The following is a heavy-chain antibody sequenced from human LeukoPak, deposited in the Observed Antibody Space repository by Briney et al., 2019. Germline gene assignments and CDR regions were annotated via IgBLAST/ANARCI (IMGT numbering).Heavy chain of an antibody. CDR1: GGSISSGSYY. D-gene: IGHD3-10*01. V-gene: IGHV4-61*02. CDR2: IYTSGST. J-gene: IGHJ3*02. Sequence: SQTLSLTCTVSGGSISSGSYYWSWIRQPAGKGLEWIGRIYTSGSTNYNPSLKSRVTISVDTSKHQFSLKLSSVTAADTAVYYCATFMVRGVDGSDAFDIWGQGTMVTVSS. CDR3: ATFMVRGVDGSDAFDI.